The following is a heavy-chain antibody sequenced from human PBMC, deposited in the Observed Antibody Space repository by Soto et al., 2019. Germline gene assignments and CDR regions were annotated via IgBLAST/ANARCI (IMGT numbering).Heavy chain of an antibody. Sequence: GESLKISCKGSGYSFTSYWIGWVRQMPGKGLEWMGIIYPGDSDTRYSPSFQGQVTISADKSIITAYLQWSSLKASDTAMYYCARRVGANPKGYYFDYWGQGTLVTVSS. CDR2: IYPGDSDT. CDR3: ARRVGANPKGYYFDY. CDR1: GYSFTSYW. V-gene: IGHV5-51*01. J-gene: IGHJ4*02. D-gene: IGHD1-26*01.